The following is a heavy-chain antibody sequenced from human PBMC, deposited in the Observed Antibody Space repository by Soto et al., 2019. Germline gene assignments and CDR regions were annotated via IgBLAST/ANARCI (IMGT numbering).Heavy chain of an antibody. CDR3: TSSFYVYCSSTSCYADY. D-gene: IGHD2-2*01. CDR2: IKSKTDGGTT. J-gene: IGHJ4*02. CDR1: GFTFSNAW. Sequence: EVQLVESGGGLVKPGGSLRLSCAASGFTFSNAWMSWVRQAPGKGLEWVGRIKSKTDGGTTDYAAPVKGRFTISRDDSKNTLYLQMNSLKTDDTAVYYCTSSFYVYCSSTSCYADYWGQGTLVTVSS. V-gene: IGHV3-15*01.